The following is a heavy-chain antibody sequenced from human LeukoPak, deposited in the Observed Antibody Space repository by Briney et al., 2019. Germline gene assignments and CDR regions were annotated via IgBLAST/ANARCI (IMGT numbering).Heavy chain of an antibody. CDR2: IDTNTGNP. CDR3: TRGRDTTGYFVY. Sequence: ASAKVSCKASGYTYINYTINWVRLAPGQGLEWMGWIDTNTGNPTYAQGFAGRFVFSLDTSVTTTYLQISSLKAEDTAVYYCTRGRDTTGYFVYWGQGTLVTVSS. J-gene: IGHJ4*02. CDR1: GYTYINYT. V-gene: IGHV7-4-1*02. D-gene: IGHD3-22*01.